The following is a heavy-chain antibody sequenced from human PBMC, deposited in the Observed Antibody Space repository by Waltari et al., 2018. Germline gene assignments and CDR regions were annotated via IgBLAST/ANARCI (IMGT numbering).Heavy chain of an antibody. J-gene: IGHJ4*02. CDR3: ASGGGYTNGWDY. V-gene: IGHV4-39*07. D-gene: IGHD2-8*01. Sequence: QPLLQESGPGLVKPSETLSLTCSVSGGSISSSIYYWSWIRQPPGKGLEWIGNIYYSGDTYYNPSLKSRVTISLDTSKNQFSLKLRSVIAADTAVYFCASGGGYTNGWDYWGQGTLVTVSS. CDR2: IYYSGDT. CDR1: GGSISSSIYY.